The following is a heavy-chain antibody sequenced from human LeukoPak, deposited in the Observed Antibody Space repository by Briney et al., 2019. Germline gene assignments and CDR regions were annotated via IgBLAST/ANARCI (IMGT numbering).Heavy chain of an antibody. CDR3: ARDSRAVIRMPNAFDI. V-gene: IGHV3-33*01. CDR2: IWYNGSNK. CDR1: GFTFSSYG. J-gene: IGHJ3*02. Sequence: GRSLRLSCAASGFTFSSYGMHWVRQAPGKGLEWEAVIWYNGSNKYYADSVKGRFTISRDNSKNTLYLQMNSLRAEDTAVYYCARDSRAVIRMPNAFDIWGQGTMVTVSS. D-gene: IGHD3-3*01.